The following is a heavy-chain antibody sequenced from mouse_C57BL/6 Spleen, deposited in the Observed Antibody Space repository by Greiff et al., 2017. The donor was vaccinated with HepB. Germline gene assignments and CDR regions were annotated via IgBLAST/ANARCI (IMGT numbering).Heavy chain of an antibody. D-gene: IGHD3-2*02. CDR1: GYTFTDYE. CDR2: IDPETGGT. CDR3: TRRRQLRLPYFDY. Sequence: VKLQESGAELVRPGASVTLSCKASGYTFTDYEMHWVKQTPVHGLEWIGAIDPETGGTAYNQKFKGKAILTADKSSSTAYMELRSLTSEDSAVYYCTRRRQLRLPYFDYWGQGTTLTVSS. V-gene: IGHV1-15*01. J-gene: IGHJ2*01.